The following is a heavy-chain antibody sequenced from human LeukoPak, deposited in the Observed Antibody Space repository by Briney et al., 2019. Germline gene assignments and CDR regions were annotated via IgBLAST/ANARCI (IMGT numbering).Heavy chain of an antibody. CDR3: ARDADRDGYNYFDY. CDR2: IIPIFGTA. Sequence: SVKVSCKASGGTFSSYAISWVRQAPGQGLEWMGGIIPIFGTADYAQKFQGRVTITADESTSTAYMELSSLRSEDTAVYYCARDADRDGYNYFDYWGQGTLVTVSS. D-gene: IGHD5-24*01. V-gene: IGHV1-69*13. J-gene: IGHJ4*02. CDR1: GGTFSSYA.